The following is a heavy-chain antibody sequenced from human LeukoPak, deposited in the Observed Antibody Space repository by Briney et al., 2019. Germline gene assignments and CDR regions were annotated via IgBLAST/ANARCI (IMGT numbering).Heavy chain of an antibody. CDR3: ARVVRGRRYCSSTSCPRPWFDP. CDR2: INHSGST. V-gene: IGHV4-34*01. D-gene: IGHD2-2*01. CDR1: GRSFSGYY. J-gene: IGHJ5*02. Sequence: SETLSLTCAVYGRSFSGYYWSWIRQPPGKGLEWIGEINHSGSTNYNPSLKSRVTISVDTSKNQFSLKLSSVTAADTAVYYCARVVRGRRYCSSTSCPRPWFDPWGQGTLVTVSS.